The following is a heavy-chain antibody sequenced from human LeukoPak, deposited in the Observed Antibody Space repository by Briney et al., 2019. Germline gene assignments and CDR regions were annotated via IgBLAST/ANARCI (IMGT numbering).Heavy chain of an antibody. V-gene: IGHV2-70*01. CDR1: GFSLSTSGMC. CDR2: IDWDDDK. CDR3: ARIRSYDSSGSYYFDY. Sequence: ESGPALVQPTPTLTLTCTFSGFSLSTSGMCVSWIRQPPGKALEWLAPIDWDDDKYYSTSLKTRLTISKDTSKNQVVLTMTNMDPVDTATYYCARIRSYDSSGSYYFDYWGQGTLVTVSS. D-gene: IGHD3-22*01. J-gene: IGHJ4*02.